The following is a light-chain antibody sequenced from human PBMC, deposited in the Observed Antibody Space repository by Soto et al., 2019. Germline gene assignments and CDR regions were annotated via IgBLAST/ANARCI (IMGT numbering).Light chain of an antibody. CDR1: SSNIGSNT. J-gene: IGLJ2*01. Sequence: QSVLTQPPSASGTPGQRVTISCSGSSSNIGSNTVNWYQQLPGTAPKLVIYSNNQRPSGVPDRFSGSKSGTSASLAISGLQFEDEADYYCVAWDDSLNGYVVFGGGTKFTVL. CDR2: SNN. CDR3: VAWDDSLNGYVV. V-gene: IGLV1-44*01.